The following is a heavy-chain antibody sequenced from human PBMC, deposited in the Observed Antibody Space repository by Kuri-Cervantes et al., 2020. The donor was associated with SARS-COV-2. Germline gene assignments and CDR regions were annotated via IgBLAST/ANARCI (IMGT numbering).Heavy chain of an antibody. CDR2: SNYSGST. CDR3: ARDGRPPYYYYYMDV. D-gene: IGHD1-26*01. CDR1: GGSISSGDYY. Sequence: SCTVSGGSISSGDYYWSWLRQPPGKGLEWIGYSNYSGSTYYNPSLKSRVTISVDTSKNQFSLMLSSVTAADTAVYYCARDGRPPYYYYYMDVWGKGTTVTVSS. J-gene: IGHJ6*03. V-gene: IGHV4-30-4*08.